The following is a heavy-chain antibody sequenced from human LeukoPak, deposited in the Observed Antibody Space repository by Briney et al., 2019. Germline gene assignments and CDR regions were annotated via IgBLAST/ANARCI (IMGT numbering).Heavy chain of an antibody. CDR1: GYSFTAYY. J-gene: IGHJ5*02. Sequence: ASVKVSCKASGYSFTAYYIHWVRQAPGQGLEWMGWINPNSGGTNFAQKFQGRVTMTRDTSISTAYMELNWPTSDDTAVYYCARAPGSVSPWGQGTLVTVSS. D-gene: IGHD1-26*01. CDR3: ARAPGSVSP. V-gene: IGHV1-2*02. CDR2: INPNSGGT.